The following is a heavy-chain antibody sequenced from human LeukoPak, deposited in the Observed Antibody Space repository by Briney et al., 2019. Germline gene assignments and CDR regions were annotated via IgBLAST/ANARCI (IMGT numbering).Heavy chain of an antibody. D-gene: IGHD1-1*01. CDR2: IYYSGST. CDR1: GGSFSGYY. V-gene: IGHV4-59*01. J-gene: IGHJ6*02. Sequence: SETLSLTCAVYGGSFSGYYWSWIRQPPGKGLEWIGYIYYSGSTNYNPSLKSRVTISVDTSKNQFSLKLSSVTAADTAVYYCARVGGTNYYYYGMDVWGQGTTVTVSS. CDR3: ARVGGTNYYYYGMDV.